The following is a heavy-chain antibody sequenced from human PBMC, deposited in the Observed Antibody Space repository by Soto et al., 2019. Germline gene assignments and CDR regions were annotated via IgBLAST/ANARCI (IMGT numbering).Heavy chain of an antibody. CDR1: GFTFTSSA. V-gene: IGHV1-58*01. D-gene: IGHD2-8*01. Sequence: QMQLEQSGPEVKKPGTSVKVSCKASGFTFTSSAFQWVRQARGQRLEWIGWIAVGSGYTSYAQRFQDRVTLTRDMSTATTYMELSRPTSEDTAIYYCAADATAWQQMVPSDYWGQGTLVTVSS. CDR2: IAVGSGYT. J-gene: IGHJ4*02. CDR3: AADATAWQQMVPSDY.